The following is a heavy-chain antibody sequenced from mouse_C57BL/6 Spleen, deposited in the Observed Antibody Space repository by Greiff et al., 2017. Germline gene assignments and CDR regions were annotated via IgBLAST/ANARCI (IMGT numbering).Heavy chain of an antibody. J-gene: IGHJ2*01. D-gene: IGHD2-5*01. V-gene: IGHV1-50*01. Sequence: QVQLQQPGAELVKPGASVKLSCKASGYTFTSYWMQWVKQRPGQGLEWIGEIDPSDSYTNYNQKFKGKATLTVDTSSSTAYMQLSSLTSEDSAVYYCARSNRYYFDYWGQGTTRTVAS. CDR3: ARSNRYYFDY. CDR2: IDPSDSYT. CDR1: GYTFTSYW.